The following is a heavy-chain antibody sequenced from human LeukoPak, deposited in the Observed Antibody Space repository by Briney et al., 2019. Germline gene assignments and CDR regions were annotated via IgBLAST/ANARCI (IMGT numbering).Heavy chain of an antibody. Sequence: SETLSLTCTVSGGSISSYYWSWIRQPPGKGLEWIGYIYYSGSTNYNPSLKSRVTISVDTSKNQFSLKLSSVTAADTAVYYCARAAIHDYGDVGPVYGMDVWGQGTTVTVSS. D-gene: IGHD4-17*01. J-gene: IGHJ6*02. CDR3: ARAAIHDYGDVGPVYGMDV. CDR2: IYYSGST. V-gene: IGHV4-59*01. CDR1: GGSISSYY.